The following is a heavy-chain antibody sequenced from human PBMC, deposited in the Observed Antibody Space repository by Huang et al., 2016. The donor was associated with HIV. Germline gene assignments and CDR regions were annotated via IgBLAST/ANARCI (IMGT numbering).Heavy chain of an antibody. CDR1: GFTVSGTY. J-gene: IGHJ4*02. CDR2: IYGGGTT. V-gene: IGHV3-53*01. Sequence: EVQLVESGGGLIQPGGSLRLSCAASGFTVSGTYMGWGRQAPRKGLEWVSVIYGGGTTYFAASVKGRFTFSRDNSKNTVYLQMNSLRADDTAVYYCARGGNTVGYFDNWGQGTLVTVSS. D-gene: IGHD1-26*01. CDR3: ARGGNTVGYFDN.